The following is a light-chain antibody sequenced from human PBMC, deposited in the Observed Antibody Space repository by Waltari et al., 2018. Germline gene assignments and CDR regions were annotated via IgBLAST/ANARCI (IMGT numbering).Light chain of an antibody. Sequence: QSVVIQSPSASGTPGQRVTISCSGSSSNIGGNDVYGYQQFPGTAPKLVTYTNTQRSSGVPDRFSGSESGTSASLVISGLQSEDEADYYCATWEDSLNGWVFGGGTKLTVL. CDR1: SSNIGGND. CDR3: ATWEDSLNGWV. J-gene: IGLJ3*02. V-gene: IGLV1-44*01. CDR2: TNT.